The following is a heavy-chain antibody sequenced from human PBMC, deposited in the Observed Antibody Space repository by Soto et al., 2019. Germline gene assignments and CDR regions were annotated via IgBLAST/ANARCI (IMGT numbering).Heavy chain of an antibody. Sequence: GGALRLSCAASGFTFSSYGMHWVRQAPGKGLEWVAVISYDGSNKYYADSVKGRFTISRDNSKNTLYLQMNSLRAEDTAVYYCAKLDPYGSGSPFLNWFDPWGQGTLVTVSS. D-gene: IGHD3-10*01. J-gene: IGHJ5*02. CDR1: GFTFSSYG. V-gene: IGHV3-30*18. CDR2: ISYDGSNK. CDR3: AKLDPYGSGSPFLNWFDP.